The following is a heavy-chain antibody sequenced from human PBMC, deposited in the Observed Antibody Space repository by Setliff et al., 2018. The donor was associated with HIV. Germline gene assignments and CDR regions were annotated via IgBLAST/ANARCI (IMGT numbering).Heavy chain of an antibody. V-gene: IGHV4-4*02. J-gene: IGHJ6*03. CDR3: NIYYYYYMDV. CDR2: IFHSGTT. Sequence: SETLSLTCAVSGGSVSSTNWWNWVRQPPGKGLEWIGEIFHSGTTYYNPSLKSRVTISVDTSKNQFSLKLSSVTAADTAVYYCNIYYYYYMDVWGKGTTVTVSS. CDR1: GGSVSSTNW.